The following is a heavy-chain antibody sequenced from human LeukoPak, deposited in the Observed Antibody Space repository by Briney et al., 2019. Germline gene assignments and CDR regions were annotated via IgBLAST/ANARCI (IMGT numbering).Heavy chain of an antibody. CDR3: ARGSGTYYDFWSGYYTTQVRSNWFDP. CDR1: GGTFSSYA. D-gene: IGHD3-3*01. CDR2: IIPIFGTA. Sequence: SVKVSCKASGGTFSSYAISWVRQAPGQGLEWMGGIIPIFGTANYAQKFQGRVTITADESTSTAYMELSSLRSEDTAVYYCARGSGTYYDFWSGYYTTQVRSNWFDPWGQGTLVTVSS. J-gene: IGHJ5*02. V-gene: IGHV1-69*13.